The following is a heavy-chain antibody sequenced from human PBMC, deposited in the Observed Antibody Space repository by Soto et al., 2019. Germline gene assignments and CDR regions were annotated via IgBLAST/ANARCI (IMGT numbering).Heavy chain of an antibody. CDR1: GYTFTSYG. Sequence: WASVKVSCKASGYTFTSYGISWVRQAPGQGLEWMGWISAYNGNTNYAQKLQGRVTMTTDTSTSTAYMELRSLRSDDTAVYYCARVIPDIEPMIVVVSPFDYWGQGTLVTVSS. J-gene: IGHJ4*02. CDR2: ISAYNGNT. D-gene: IGHD3-22*01. V-gene: IGHV1-18*01. CDR3: ARVIPDIEPMIVVVSPFDY.